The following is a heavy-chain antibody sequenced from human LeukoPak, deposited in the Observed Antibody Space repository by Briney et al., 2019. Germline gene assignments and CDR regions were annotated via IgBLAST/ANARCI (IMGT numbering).Heavy chain of an antibody. CDR3: ARLRGSGSYPDYYYYYYMDV. V-gene: IGHV4-34*01. J-gene: IGHJ6*03. D-gene: IGHD3-10*01. Sequence: SETLSLPCAVYGGSFSGYYWSWMRQPPGKGGEWIGEIKHSGSTNYNPSLKSRVPISVDTSKNQFALKLSSVTAADTAVYYRARLRGSGSYPDYYYYYYMDVWGKGTTVTISS. CDR2: IKHSGST. CDR1: GGSFSGYY.